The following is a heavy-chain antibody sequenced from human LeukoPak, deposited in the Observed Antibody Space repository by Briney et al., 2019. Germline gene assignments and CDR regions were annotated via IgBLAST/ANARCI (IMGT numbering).Heavy chain of an antibody. CDR2: ITGSGGST. J-gene: IGHJ4*02. D-gene: IGHD3-9*01. CDR1: GFIFSNHA. Sequence: GGSLRLSCAASGFIFSNHAMSWVRQAPGKGLEWVSAITGSGGSTYYADSVKGRFTISRNNSKNTLYLQMNSLRAEDTAVYYCAKWGDYDVLTGYYVSDYWGQGTLVTVSS. CDR3: AKWGDYDVLTGYYVSDY. V-gene: IGHV3-23*01.